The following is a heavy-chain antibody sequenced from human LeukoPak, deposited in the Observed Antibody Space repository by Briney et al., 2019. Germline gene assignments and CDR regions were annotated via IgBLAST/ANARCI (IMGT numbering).Heavy chain of an antibody. D-gene: IGHD2-15*01. Sequence: GGSLRLSCEVSGFSFSNAWVSWVRQAPGKGLEWVGRIKSQTGGGTGDYAAPVKGRFTISRDDSKNTLYLQMNSLKTEDTAVYYCTTEFTRYCSGGSCHEAKKLVFDYWGQGTLVTVSS. CDR2: IKSQTGGGTG. J-gene: IGHJ4*02. V-gene: IGHV3-15*01. CDR1: GFSFSNAW. CDR3: TTEFTRYCSGGSCHEAKKLVFDY.